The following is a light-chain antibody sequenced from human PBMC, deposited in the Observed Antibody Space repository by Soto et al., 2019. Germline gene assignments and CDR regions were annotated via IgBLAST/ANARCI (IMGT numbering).Light chain of an antibody. CDR3: QQYGSSQWT. J-gene: IGKJ1*01. CDR2: GAS. Sequence: EMVLTQSPGTLSLSPGERATLSSRASQSVSSSYLAWYQQKPGQAPRLLIYGASSRATGIPDRFSGSGSGTDLTLTISRLQPEDFAVYYCQQYGSSQWTFGQGTKVEIK. V-gene: IGKV3-20*01. CDR1: QSVSSSY.